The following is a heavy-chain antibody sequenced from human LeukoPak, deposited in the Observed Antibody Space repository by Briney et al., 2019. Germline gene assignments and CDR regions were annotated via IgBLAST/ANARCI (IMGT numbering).Heavy chain of an antibody. D-gene: IGHD2-2*01. CDR3: ARGGTSSGTIDY. J-gene: IGHJ4*02. CDR1: GGSISISSFY. CDR2: IYYSGST. Sequence: SETPSLTCTVSGGSISISSFYWGWIRQPPGKGLEWIGSIYYSGSTYYNPSLKSRATISVDTSKNQFSLKLRSVTAADTAVYYCARGGTSSGTIDYWGQGTLVTVSS. V-gene: IGHV4-39*07.